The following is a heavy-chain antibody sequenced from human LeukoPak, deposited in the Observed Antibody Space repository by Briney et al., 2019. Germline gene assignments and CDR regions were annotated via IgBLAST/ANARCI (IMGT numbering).Heavy chain of an antibody. Sequence: TGGSLRLSCAASGFTFSSYGIHWARQAPGKGLEWVAVIWSDGRDKYYADSVKGRFTISRDNSKNTLYLQMNSLRAEDTAVYYCARDHRTTVTVYYFDYWGQGTLVTVSS. D-gene: IGHD4-17*01. CDR2: IWSDGRDK. J-gene: IGHJ4*02. CDR1: GFTFSSYG. V-gene: IGHV3-33*01. CDR3: ARDHRTTVTVYYFDY.